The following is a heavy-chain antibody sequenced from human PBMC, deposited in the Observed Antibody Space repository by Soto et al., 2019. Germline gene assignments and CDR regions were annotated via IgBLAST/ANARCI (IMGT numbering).Heavy chain of an antibody. Sequence: QVQLVQSGAEVKKPGASVRVSCKDSGYTFTTYGISWVRQAPGQGLEWMGWISTYNGDTNYAQKLQGRVTITTDTSTSTAYMELRSLRSDDTAVYYCARPYCSTTSCHNWFDPWGQGTLVTFSS. CDR3: ARPYCSTTSCHNWFDP. CDR1: GYTFTTYG. D-gene: IGHD2-2*01. J-gene: IGHJ5*02. CDR2: ISTYNGDT. V-gene: IGHV1-18*01.